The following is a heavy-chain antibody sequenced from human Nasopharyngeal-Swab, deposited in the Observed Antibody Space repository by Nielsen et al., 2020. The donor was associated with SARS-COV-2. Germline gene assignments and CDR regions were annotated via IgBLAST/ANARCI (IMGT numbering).Heavy chain of an antibody. CDR2: IDHSGST. CDR3: ARGGIAARLQH. D-gene: IGHD6-6*01. CDR1: GGSISSYY. Sequence: SETLSLTCTVSGGSISSYYWSWIRQPPGKGLEWIGEIDHSGSTSYSPSLKSRVTISVDTSKNQLSLKLSSVTAADTAVYYCARGGIAARLQHWGQGTLVTVSS. V-gene: IGHV4-34*01. J-gene: IGHJ1*01.